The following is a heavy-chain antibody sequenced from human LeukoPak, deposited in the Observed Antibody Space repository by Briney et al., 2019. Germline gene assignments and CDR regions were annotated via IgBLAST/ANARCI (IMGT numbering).Heavy chain of an antibody. J-gene: IGHJ4*02. V-gene: IGHV3-11*03. Sequence: GGSLRLSCAASGFTFSYYYMSWIRQAPGKGLEWVSYISSDSSYTNYADSVKGRFTISRDNAKNSLYLQMNSLRAEDTAIYYCAVGKSGGYWVSSGDNWGQGTLVTVSS. CDR1: GFTFSYYY. D-gene: IGHD5-12*01. CDR2: ISSDSSYT. CDR3: AVGKSGGYWVSSGDN.